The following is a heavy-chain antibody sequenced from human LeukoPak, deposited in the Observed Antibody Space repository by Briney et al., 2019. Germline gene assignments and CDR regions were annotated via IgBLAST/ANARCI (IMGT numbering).Heavy chain of an antibody. CDR1: GFSVSNNY. D-gene: IGHD6-13*01. V-gene: IGHV3-53*01. Sequence: GGSLILSCAASGFSVSNNYMTWVRQAPGKGLEWVSLIYRDGTMYSADSVKGRFTISRDNSKNTVFLQMNSLRAEDTAVYYCARDGVEQQLVHYFDYWGQGTLVTVSS. CDR3: ARDGVEQQLVHYFDY. J-gene: IGHJ4*02. CDR2: IYRDGTM.